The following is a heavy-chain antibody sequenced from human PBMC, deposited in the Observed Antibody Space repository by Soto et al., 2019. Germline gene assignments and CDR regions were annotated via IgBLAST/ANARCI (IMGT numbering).Heavy chain of an antibody. D-gene: IGHD2-21*02. J-gene: IGHJ5*02. CDR3: ARAAYCGGDCYSGFSS. V-gene: IGHV4-31*03. CDR2: IYYSGST. Sequence: SETLSLTCTVSGGSISSGGYYWSWIRQHPGKGLEWIGYIYYSGSTCYNPSLKSRVTISVDTSKNQFSLKLSSVTAADTAVYYCARAAYCGGDCYSGFSSWGQGTLVTVYS. CDR1: GGSISSGGYY.